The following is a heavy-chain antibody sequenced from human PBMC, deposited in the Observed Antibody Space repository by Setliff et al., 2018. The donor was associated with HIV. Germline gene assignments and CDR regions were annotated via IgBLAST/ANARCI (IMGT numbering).Heavy chain of an antibody. Sequence: SETLSLTCTVSGGSISSGGYYWSWIRQPPGKGLEWIGYIYHSGNTYYNPSLKRRVSISVDRSKNHFSLRLSSVTAAGTAVYYCARGGSRGSWYWDYWGQGTLVTVSS. V-gene: IGHV4-30-2*01. CDR1: GGSISSGGYY. CDR3: ARGGSRGSWYWDY. D-gene: IGHD6-13*01. CDR2: IYHSGNT. J-gene: IGHJ4*02.